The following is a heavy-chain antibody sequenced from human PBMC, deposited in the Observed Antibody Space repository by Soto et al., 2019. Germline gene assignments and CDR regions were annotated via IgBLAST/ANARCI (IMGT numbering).Heavy chain of an antibody. CDR2: IGYDGSNK. J-gene: IGHJ6*02. CDR3: ARGGERGYYYYGMDV. CDR1: GFTFSSYG. Sequence: QVQLVESGGGVVQPGRSLRLSCAASGFTFSSYGMHWVRQAPGKGLEWVAVIGYDGSNKYYADSVKGRFTISRDNSKNTLYLQMNSLRAEDTAVYYCARGGERGYYYYGMDVWGQGTTVTVSS. D-gene: IGHD3-10*01. V-gene: IGHV3-33*01.